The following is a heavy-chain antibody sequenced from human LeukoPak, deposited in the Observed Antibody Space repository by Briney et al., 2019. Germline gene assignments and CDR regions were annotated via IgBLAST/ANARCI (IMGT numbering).Heavy chain of an antibody. CDR2: IYYSGST. Sequence: SQTPSLTCTVSGGSISSGGYYWSWIRQHPGKGLEWIGYIYYSGSTYYNPSLKSRVTISVDTSKNQFSLKLSSVTAADTAVYYCARSSVAGTKYWGQGTLVTVSS. J-gene: IGHJ4*02. D-gene: IGHD6-19*01. CDR3: ARSSVAGTKY. V-gene: IGHV4-31*03. CDR1: GGSISSGGYY.